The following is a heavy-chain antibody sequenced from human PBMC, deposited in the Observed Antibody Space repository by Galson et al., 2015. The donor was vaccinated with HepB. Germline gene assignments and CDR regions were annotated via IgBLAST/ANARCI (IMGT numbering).Heavy chain of an antibody. CDR2: ISWDGGST. CDR3: ARGVDTAMDAYYYYGMDV. D-gene: IGHD5-18*01. CDR1: GFTFDDYT. Sequence: SLRLSCAASGFTFDDYTMHWVRQAPGKGLEWVSLISWDGGSTYYADSVKGRFTISRDNSKNSLYLQMNSLRTEDTALYYCARGVDTAMDAYYYYGMDVWGQGTTVTVSS. J-gene: IGHJ6*02. V-gene: IGHV3-43*01.